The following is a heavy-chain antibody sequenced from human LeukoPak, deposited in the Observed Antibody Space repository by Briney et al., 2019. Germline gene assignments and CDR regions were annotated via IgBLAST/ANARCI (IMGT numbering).Heavy chain of an antibody. D-gene: IGHD4-23*01. Sequence: PGGSLRLSCAASGFTFSSYGMHWVRQAPGKGLEWVAFIRYDGSNKYYADSVKGRFTISGDNSKNTLYLQMNSLRAEDTAVYYCAKGRSRTVVTPLPYWGQGTLVTVSS. CDR1: GFTFSSYG. CDR3: AKGRSRTVVTPLPY. J-gene: IGHJ4*02. CDR2: IRYDGSNK. V-gene: IGHV3-30*02.